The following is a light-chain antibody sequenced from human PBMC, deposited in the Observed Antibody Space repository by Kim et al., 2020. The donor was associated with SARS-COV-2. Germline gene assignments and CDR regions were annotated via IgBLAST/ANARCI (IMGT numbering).Light chain of an antibody. CDR1: QSLLHSNGYNF. CDR2: LGS. V-gene: IGKV2-28*01. Sequence: EIVMTQSPLSLPVTPGEPASISCRSSQSLLHSNGYNFLDWYVQKPGQSPQLLIYLGSNRASGVPDRFSGSGSGTDFTLKISRVEAEDVGVYYCMHALQTFMYTLGQGTKLEI. CDR3: MHALQTFMYT. J-gene: IGKJ2*01.